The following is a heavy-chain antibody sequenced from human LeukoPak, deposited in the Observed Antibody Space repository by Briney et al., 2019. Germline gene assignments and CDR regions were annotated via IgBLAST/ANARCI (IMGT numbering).Heavy chain of an antibody. Sequence: GGSLSLSCAASGFSFSRYWMNWLRQAPGKGLEWISYISNSGNTKYYADSVKGRFSISRDNANNSVYLQMNNLRAEDTAVYYCAAVIDYWGQGTLVTVSS. CDR1: GFSFSRYW. J-gene: IGHJ4*02. CDR2: ISNSGNTK. V-gene: IGHV3-48*03. CDR3: AAVIDY.